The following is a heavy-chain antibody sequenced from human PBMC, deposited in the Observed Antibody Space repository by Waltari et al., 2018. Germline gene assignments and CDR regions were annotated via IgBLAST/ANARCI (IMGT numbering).Heavy chain of an antibody. CDR1: GFTFSSYA. CDR2: IYSGGST. CDR3: AKDLNYYGSGLSSWFDP. V-gene: IGHV3-23*03. D-gene: IGHD3-10*01. J-gene: IGHJ5*02. Sequence: EVQLVESGGGLVQPGGSLRLSCAASGFTFSSYAMSWVRQAPGKGLEWVSVIYSGGSTYYADSVKGRFTISRDNSKNTLYLQMNSLRAEDTAVYYCAKDLNYYGSGLSSWFDPWGQGTLVTVSS.